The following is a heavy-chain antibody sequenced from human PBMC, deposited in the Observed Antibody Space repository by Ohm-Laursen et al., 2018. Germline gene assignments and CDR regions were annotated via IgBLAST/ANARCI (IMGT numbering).Heavy chain of an antibody. J-gene: IGHJ3*02. V-gene: IGHV3-23*01. D-gene: IGHD2-8*01. CDR1: GFTFSFPVSNA. Sequence: SLRLSCSATGFTFSFPVSNAWMSWVRQAPGKGLEWVSAISGSGGSTYYADSVKGRFTITRDNSKNTLYLQMNSLRAEDTAVYYCAKKVWVSPGNAFDIWGQGTMVTVST. CDR2: ISGSGGST. CDR3: AKKVWVSPGNAFDI.